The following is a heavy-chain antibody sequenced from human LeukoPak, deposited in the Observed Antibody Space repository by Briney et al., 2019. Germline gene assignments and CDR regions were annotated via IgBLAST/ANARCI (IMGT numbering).Heavy chain of an antibody. D-gene: IGHD2-15*01. CDR2: MNPNSGNT. J-gene: IGHJ4*02. CDR1: GYTFTSYD. V-gene: IGHV1-8*01. Sequence: ASVKVSCKASGYTFTSYDINWVRQATGQGLEWMGWMNPNSGNTGYAQKFQGRVTMTRNTSIRTAYMELSSLRSEDTAVYYCARAGGYCGRISCPYYFDHWGQGSLVAVSS. CDR3: ARAGGYCGRISCPYYFDH.